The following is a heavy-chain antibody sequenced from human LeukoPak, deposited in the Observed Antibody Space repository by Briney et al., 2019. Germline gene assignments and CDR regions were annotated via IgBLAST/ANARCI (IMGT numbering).Heavy chain of an antibody. V-gene: IGHV3-23*01. CDR3: AKDGGQGADY. Sequence: GGSLRLSCAASGFSFSSYAMSWVRQAPGKGLEWVSGISGRDDSTYYADSVKGRFTISRDISKNTLYLQMNSLRAEDMAVYYCAKDGGQGADYWGQGTLVTVSS. CDR1: GFSFSSYA. J-gene: IGHJ4*02. CDR2: ISGRDDST. D-gene: IGHD3-16*01.